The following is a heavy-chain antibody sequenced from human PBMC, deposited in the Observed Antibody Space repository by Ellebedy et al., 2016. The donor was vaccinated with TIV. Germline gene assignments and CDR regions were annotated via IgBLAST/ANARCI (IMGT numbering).Heavy chain of an antibody. J-gene: IGHJ4*02. CDR2: INPNSGGT. D-gene: IGHD3-9*01. CDR1: GYTFTGYY. V-gene: IGHV1-2*02. Sequence: ASVKVSXXASGYTFTGYYMHWVRQAPGQGLEWMGWINPNSGGTNYAQKFQGRVTMTRDTSISTAYMELSSLRSEDTAVYYCARGLGGALFDWLLSLYYWGQGTLVTVSS. CDR3: ARGLGGALFDWLLSLYY.